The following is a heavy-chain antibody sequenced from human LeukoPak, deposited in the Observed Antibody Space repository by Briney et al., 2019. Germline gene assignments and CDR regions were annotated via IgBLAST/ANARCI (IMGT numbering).Heavy chain of an antibody. CDR1: GFSLSTYG. J-gene: IGHJ4*02. CDR3: AKDHGTAVAGFYY. Sequence: PGASLRLSCAASGFSLSTYGVSWVRQPPGKGLEWVSGITGTGGSTYYADSVKGRLTVSRDTSKNTLSLQMNSLRAEDTAIYYCAKDHGTAVAGFYYWGQGTLVTVSS. CDR2: ITGTGGST. V-gene: IGHV3-23*01. D-gene: IGHD6-19*01.